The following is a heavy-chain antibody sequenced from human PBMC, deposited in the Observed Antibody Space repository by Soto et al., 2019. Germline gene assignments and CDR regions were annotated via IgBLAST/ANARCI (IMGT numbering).Heavy chain of an antibody. D-gene: IGHD4-17*01. CDR2: IYSGGST. CDR1: GFTVSSNY. J-gene: IGHJ2*01. V-gene: IGHV3-53*04. CDR3: ARDKSVTTLYWYFDL. Sequence: EVQLVESGGGLVQPGGSLRLSCAASGFTVSSNYMSWVRQAPGKGLEWVSVIYSGGSTYYADSVKGRFTISRHNSKNTLYLQMNSLRAEDTAVYYCARDKSVTTLYWYFDLWGRGTLVTVSS.